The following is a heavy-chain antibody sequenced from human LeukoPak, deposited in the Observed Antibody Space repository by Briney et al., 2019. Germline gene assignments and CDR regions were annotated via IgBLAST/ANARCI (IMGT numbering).Heavy chain of an antibody. J-gene: IGHJ4*02. D-gene: IGHD5-12*01. CDR1: GFTFNSYA. Sequence: GGSLRLSCAASGFTFNSYAMSWVRQAPGKGLECVSSISDSGGSTYYADSVKGRFTISRDNSKNTLYLQMNSMRGEDTAVYYWAKRPGDGYKYFDYWGQGTLVTVSS. CDR3: AKRPGDGYKYFDY. V-gene: IGHV3-23*01. CDR2: ISDSGGST.